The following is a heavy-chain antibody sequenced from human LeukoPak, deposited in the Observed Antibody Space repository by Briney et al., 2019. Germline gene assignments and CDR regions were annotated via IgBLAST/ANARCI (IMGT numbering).Heavy chain of an antibody. CDR1: GFTFSSYE. D-gene: IGHD6-19*01. CDR3: ARVGKNGWDFDH. CDR2: ISSSGSTI. V-gene: IGHV3-48*03. J-gene: IGHJ4*02. Sequence: QSGGSLRLSCAASGFTFSSYEMNWVRQAPGKGLEWVSYISSSGSTIYYADSVKGRFTISRDNAKNSLYLQMTSLRADDTAVYYCARVGKNGWDFDHWGQGTLVTVSS.